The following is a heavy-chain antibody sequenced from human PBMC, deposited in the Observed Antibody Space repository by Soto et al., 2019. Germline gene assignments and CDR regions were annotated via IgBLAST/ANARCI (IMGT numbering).Heavy chain of an antibody. CDR1: GGSFSGYY. Sequence: QVLLQQWGAGLLKPSETLSLTCAVYGGSFSGYYWSWIRQRPGKGLEWIGEINHSGSTNYNPSLKSRVTISVDTSKNQFSLKLSSVTAADTAVYYCARTSRFEYWGQGTLVTVSS. CDR3: ARTSRFEY. J-gene: IGHJ4*02. D-gene: IGHD6-6*01. V-gene: IGHV4-34*02. CDR2: INHSGST.